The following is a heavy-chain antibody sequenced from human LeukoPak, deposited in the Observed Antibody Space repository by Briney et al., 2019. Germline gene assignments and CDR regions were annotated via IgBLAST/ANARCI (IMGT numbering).Heavy chain of an antibody. J-gene: IGHJ4*02. Sequence: SEPLSLTCAVSGYSISSGHFWSWIRQPPGTGLEWIGSIYGSGTTYYDPPLRSRVSISADTSKNHFSLELSSVTAADTAVYYCASVGGDSPYWGQGTLVTVSS. D-gene: IGHD3-16*01. CDR1: GYSISSGHF. V-gene: IGHV4-38-2*01. CDR2: IYGSGTT. CDR3: ASVGGDSPY.